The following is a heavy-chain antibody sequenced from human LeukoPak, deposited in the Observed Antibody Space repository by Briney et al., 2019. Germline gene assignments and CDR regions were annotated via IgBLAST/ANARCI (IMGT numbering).Heavy chain of an antibody. Sequence: ASVKVSCKASGYTFTSYDINWVRQATGQGLEWMGWMNPNSGNTGYAQKFQGRVTMTRNTPISTAYMELSSLRSEDTAVYYCARDDFKDYYGSGSYHNWFDPWGQGPLVTVSS. D-gene: IGHD3-10*01. J-gene: IGHJ5*02. CDR3: ARDDFKDYYGSGSYHNWFDP. CDR1: GYTFTSYD. V-gene: IGHV1-8*01. CDR2: MNPNSGNT.